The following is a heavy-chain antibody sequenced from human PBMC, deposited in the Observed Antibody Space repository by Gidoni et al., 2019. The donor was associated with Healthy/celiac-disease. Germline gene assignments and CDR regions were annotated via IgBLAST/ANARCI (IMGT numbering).Heavy chain of an antibody. CDR3: AKAITMVRGVIKPASGFDY. CDR2: ISGSGGST. J-gene: IGHJ4*02. V-gene: IGHV3-23*01. Sequence: EVQLLESGGGLVQPGGSLRLSCAASGFTFSSYAMSWVRQAPGKGLEWVSAISGSGGSTYYADSVKGRFTISRDNSKNTLYLQMNSLRGEDTAVYYCAKAITMVRGVIKPASGFDYWGQGTLVTVSS. CDR1: GFTFSSYA. D-gene: IGHD3-10*01.